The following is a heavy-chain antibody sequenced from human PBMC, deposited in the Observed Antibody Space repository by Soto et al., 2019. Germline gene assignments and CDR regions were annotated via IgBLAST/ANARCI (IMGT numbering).Heavy chain of an antibody. J-gene: IGHJ6*02. V-gene: IGHV3-11*05. Sequence: QVQLVESGGGLVKPGGSLRLSCAASGFTFSDYYMSWIRQAPGKGLEWVSYISSSSSNTNYADSVKGRFTISRDNAKNSLYLQMNSLRAEDTAVYYCARETGYCSGGSCYSDYYYYGMDVWGQGTTVTVSS. D-gene: IGHD2-15*01. CDR3: ARETGYCSGGSCYSDYYYYGMDV. CDR1: GFTFSDYY. CDR2: ISSSSSNT.